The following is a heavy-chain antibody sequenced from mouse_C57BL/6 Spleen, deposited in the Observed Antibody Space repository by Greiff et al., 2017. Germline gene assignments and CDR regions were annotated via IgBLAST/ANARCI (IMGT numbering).Heavy chain of an antibody. CDR3: ARRTTVVATGAMDY. J-gene: IGHJ4*01. CDR1: GYTFTSYW. Sequence: QVQLQQPGAELVMPGASVKLSCKASGYTFTSYWMHWVKQRPGQGLEWIGEIDPSDSYTNYNQKFKGKSTLTVDKSSSTAYMQLSSLTSEDSAVYDCARRTTVVATGAMDYWGQGTSVTVSS. V-gene: IGHV1-69*01. D-gene: IGHD1-1*01. CDR2: IDPSDSYT.